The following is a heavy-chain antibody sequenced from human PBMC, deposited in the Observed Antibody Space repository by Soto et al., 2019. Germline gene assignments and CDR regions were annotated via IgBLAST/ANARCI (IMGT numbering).Heavy chain of an antibody. V-gene: IGHV1-18*01. CDR2: ISAYNGNT. CDR3: AGENRRGSGGFPAY. J-gene: IGHJ4*02. CDR1: GYTFTSYG. D-gene: IGHD3-10*01. Sequence: QVQLVQSGAEVKKPGASVKVSCTASGYTFTSYGISWVRQAPGQGLEWMGWISAYNGNTNYAQKLQGRVTMTTDTSTRPADMEVGCLRSEDTALYYCAGENRRGSGGFPAYWGQGTLVTFSS.